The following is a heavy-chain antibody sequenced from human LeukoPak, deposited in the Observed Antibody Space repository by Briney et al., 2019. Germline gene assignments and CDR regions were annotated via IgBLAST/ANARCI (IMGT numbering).Heavy chain of an antibody. CDR2: ISYDGSNK. V-gene: IGHV3-30*04. Sequence: GGSLRLSCVASGFTFSSYAMHWVRQAPGKGLEWVAVISYDGSNKYYADSVKGRFTISRDNSKNTLYLQMNSLRAEDTAVYYCARDGQSLAPYAMDVWGQGTTVIVSS. CDR1: GFTFSSYA. J-gene: IGHJ6*02. CDR3: ARDGQSLAPYAMDV.